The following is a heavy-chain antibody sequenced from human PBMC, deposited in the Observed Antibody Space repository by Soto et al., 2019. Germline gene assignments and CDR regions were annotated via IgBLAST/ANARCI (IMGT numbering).Heavy chain of an antibody. CDR3: ARVVPSNPNRSDR. D-gene: IGHD2-2*01. Sequence: QVQLQESGPGLVKPSQTLSLTCTVSGGSLKSGGYYWSWIRQHPGRGLEWIGYINYTGRTNYNPSLDTPITFSVDTSTNPFALKLSTVTAADTAVYYCARVVPSNPNRSDRWGHGTLVTVSS. V-gene: IGHV4-31*02. J-gene: IGHJ5*02. CDR2: INYTGRT. CDR1: GGSLKSGGYY.